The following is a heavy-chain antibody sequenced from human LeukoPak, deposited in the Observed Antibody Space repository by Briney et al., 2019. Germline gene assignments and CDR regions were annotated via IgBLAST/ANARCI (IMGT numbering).Heavy chain of an antibody. J-gene: IGHJ4*02. CDR1: EFTFTDYA. Sequence: QPGGSLRLSCAASEFTFTDYAMSWVRQAPGKGLEWVSAIIGSGGSTYYADSVKGRFTISRDNSKNTLYLQMNSLRAEDTAVYYCAKDLGNWNSPPLIYFDYWGQGTLVTVSS. D-gene: IGHD1/OR15-1a*01. CDR3: AKDLGNWNSPPLIYFDY. CDR2: IIGSGGST. V-gene: IGHV3-23*01.